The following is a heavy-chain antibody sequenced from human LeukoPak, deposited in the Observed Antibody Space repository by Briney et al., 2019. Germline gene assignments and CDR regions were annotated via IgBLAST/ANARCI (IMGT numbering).Heavy chain of an antibody. CDR3: ARDTSDCGGDCYNWYFDL. V-gene: IGHV3-48*04. J-gene: IGHJ2*01. D-gene: IGHD2-21*02. Sequence: GGSLRLSCAASGFTFTGYTINWVRQAPGKGLEWISYISSGSSTIYYADSVKGRFTVSRDNGKKSLYLHMNSLRAEDTAVYYCARDTSDCGGDCYNWYFDLWGRGTLVTVSS. CDR1: GFTFTGYT. CDR2: ISSGSSTI.